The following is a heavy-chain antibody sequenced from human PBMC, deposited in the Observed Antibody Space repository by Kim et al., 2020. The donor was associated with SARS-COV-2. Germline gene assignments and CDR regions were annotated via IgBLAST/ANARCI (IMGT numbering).Heavy chain of an antibody. J-gene: IGHJ6*02. CDR3: ARAHTGAMDV. CDR2: ST. D-gene: IGHD4-17*01. Sequence: STNSEQKCPGRVTMTSDTPTSTVYMELSSLTSEDTAMYYCARAHTGAMDVWGQGTTVTVSS. V-gene: IGHV1-46*01.